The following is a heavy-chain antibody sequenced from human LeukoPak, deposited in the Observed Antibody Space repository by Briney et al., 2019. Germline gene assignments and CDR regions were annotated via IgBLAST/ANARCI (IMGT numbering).Heavy chain of an antibody. V-gene: IGHV3-30-3*01. J-gene: IGHJ1*01. D-gene: IGHD6-19*01. CDR3: ARGGPYSSGWYSPAEYFQH. Sequence: GGSLRLSCAASGFTFSSYAMHWVRQAPGKGLEWVAVISYDGSNKYYADSVKGRFTISRDNSKNTLYLQMNSLRAEDTAVYYCARGGPYSSGWYSPAEYFQHWGQGTLVTVSS. CDR2: ISYDGSNK. CDR1: GFTFSSYA.